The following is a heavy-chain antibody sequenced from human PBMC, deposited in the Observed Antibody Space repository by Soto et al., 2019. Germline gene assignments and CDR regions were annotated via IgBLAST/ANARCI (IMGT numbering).Heavy chain of an antibody. CDR2: INHSGST. V-gene: IGHV4-34*01. CDR3: ARGRGEIQGP. D-gene: IGHD3-16*01. CDR1: GGSFSDNY. J-gene: IGHJ5*02. Sequence: LSLTCAVYGGSFSDNYWSWIRQPPGKGLEWLGEINHSGSTNHNPSLKSRVTILADTSKKQFSLKLSSVTAADTAVYYCARGRGEIQGPWGQGTLVTVSS.